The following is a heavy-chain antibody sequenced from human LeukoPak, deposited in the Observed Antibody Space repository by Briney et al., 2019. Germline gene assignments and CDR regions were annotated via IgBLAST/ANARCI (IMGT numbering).Heavy chain of an antibody. CDR3: ARPKDSGYDYFDP. D-gene: IGHD5-12*01. CDR1: GYTFTGYY. J-gene: IGHJ5*02. V-gene: IGHV1-2*02. CDR2: INPNTGGT. Sequence: ASVKVSCMASGYTFTGYYMHWVRQAPGQGLESMGWINPNTGGTYYAQKFQGRVTMTRDTSISTAYMELSSLISDDTAVYYCARPKDSGYDYFDPWGQGNLVTVSS.